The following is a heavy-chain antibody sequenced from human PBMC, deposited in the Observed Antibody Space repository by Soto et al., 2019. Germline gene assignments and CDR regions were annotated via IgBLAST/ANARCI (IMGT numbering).Heavy chain of an antibody. CDR2: IIPIFGTA. Sequence: QVQLVQSGAEVKKPGSSVKVSCKASGGTFSSYAISWVRQAPGQGLEWMGGIIPIFGTANYAQKFQGRVTITADESTSTAYMELRSLRSEDTAVYYCARVSRGVAARPDYRNWFDPWGQGTLVTVSS. CDR3: ARVSRGVAARPDYRNWFDP. V-gene: IGHV1-69*01. CDR1: GGTFSSYA. D-gene: IGHD6-6*01. J-gene: IGHJ5*02.